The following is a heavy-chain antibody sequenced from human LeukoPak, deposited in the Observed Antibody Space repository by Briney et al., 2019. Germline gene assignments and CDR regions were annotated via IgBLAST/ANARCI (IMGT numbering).Heavy chain of an antibody. CDR3: ARPTMTTGYDFDY. CDR2: ISSSSSYI. V-gene: IGHV3-21*01. J-gene: IGHJ4*02. Sequence: GGSLRLPCAASGFTFSSYSMNWVRQAPGKGLEWVSSISSSSSYIYYADSLKGRFTISRDNAKNSLYLQMNSLRAEDTAVYYCARPTMTTGYDFDYWGQGTLVTVSS. D-gene: IGHD4-17*01. CDR1: GFTFSSYS.